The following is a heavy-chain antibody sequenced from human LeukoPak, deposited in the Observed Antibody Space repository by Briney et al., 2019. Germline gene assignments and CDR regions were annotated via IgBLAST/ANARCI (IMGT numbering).Heavy chain of an antibody. CDR3: ARRGHGSGSYYFDY. Sequence: GGSLRLSCAASGFTFSSYAMSWVRQAPGKGLEWVSAIAASIPNTYYTDSVRGRFTISRDNSKNTLSLQMRSLRAEVTAVYFCARRGHGSGSYYFDYWGQGTLVTVSS. J-gene: IGHJ4*02. CDR1: GFTFSSYA. D-gene: IGHD3-10*01. CDR2: IAASIPNT. V-gene: IGHV3-23*01.